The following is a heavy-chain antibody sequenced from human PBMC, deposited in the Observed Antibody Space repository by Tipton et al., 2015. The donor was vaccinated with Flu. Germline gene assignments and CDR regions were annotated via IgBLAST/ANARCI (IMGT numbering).Heavy chain of an antibody. V-gene: IGHV4-61*01. Sequence: TLSLTCTVSGGSVSSGSYYWSWIRQPPGKGLEWIGYIYYSGSTNYNPSLKSRVTISVDTSKNQFSLKLSSVTAADTAVYYCARAAADHDAFDIWGQGTMVPVSS. D-gene: IGHD2-2*01. CDR3: ARAAADHDAFDI. CDR2: IYYSGST. J-gene: IGHJ3*02. CDR1: GGSVSSGSYY.